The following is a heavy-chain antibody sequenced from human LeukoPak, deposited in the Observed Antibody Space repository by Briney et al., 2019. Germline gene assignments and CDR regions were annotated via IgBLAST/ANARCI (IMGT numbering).Heavy chain of an antibody. J-gene: IGHJ4*02. D-gene: IGHD3-10*02. CDR1: GYTFTGYY. Sequence: ASVKVSCKASGYTFTGYYMHWVRQAPGQGLEWMGRINPNSGGTNYAQKFKGRVTMTRDTSISTAYMEPSRLRSDDTAVYYCARGKKSTTLGPDYWGQGTLVTVSS. CDR2: INPNSGGT. CDR3: ARGKKSTTLGPDY. V-gene: IGHV1-2*06.